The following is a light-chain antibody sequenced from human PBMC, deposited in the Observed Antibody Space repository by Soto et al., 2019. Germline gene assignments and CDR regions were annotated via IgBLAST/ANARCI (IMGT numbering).Light chain of an antibody. CDR3: SSYTSSSTPDV. J-gene: IGLJ1*01. Sequence: QSALTQPASVSGSPGQSITISCTGTNSDVGGYTYVSWYQQHPGKAPKLMIYDVSNRPSGVSNRFSGSKSGNTASLTSSGLQADDEADYYCSSYTSSSTPDVFGTGTKVTVL. CDR2: DVS. CDR1: NSDVGGYTY. V-gene: IGLV2-14*03.